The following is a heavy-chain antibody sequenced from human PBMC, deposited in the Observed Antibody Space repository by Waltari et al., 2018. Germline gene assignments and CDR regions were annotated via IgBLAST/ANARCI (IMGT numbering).Heavy chain of an antibody. CDR3: ARWAPGYSLDWFDP. D-gene: IGHD5-18*01. CDR2: MNPNIGNT. CDR1: GYTFTSYD. V-gene: IGHV1-8*03. Sequence: QVQLVQSGAEVKKPGASVKVSCKASGYTFTSYDINWVRQANGQGLEWMGWMNPNIGNTGYAQKFQGRVTITRNTSISTAYMELSSLRSEDTAVYYCARWAPGYSLDWFDPWGQGTLVTVSS. J-gene: IGHJ5*02.